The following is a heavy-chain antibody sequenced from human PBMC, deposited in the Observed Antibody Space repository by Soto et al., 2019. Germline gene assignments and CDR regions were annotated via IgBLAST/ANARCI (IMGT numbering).Heavy chain of an antibody. J-gene: IGHJ4*03. CDR2: IYFTGST. CDR3: ARTKDSSDWYRVDY. CDR1: GGSVSSGSYY. Sequence: SETLSLTCTVSGGSVSSGSYYWSWIRQPPRKGLEWIGYIYFTGSTNYNPSLKSRVTISADTSKNQFSLKLGSVAAADTAVYYCARTKDSSDWYRVDYWGQGTTVTVSS. D-gene: IGHD6-19*01. V-gene: IGHV4-61*01.